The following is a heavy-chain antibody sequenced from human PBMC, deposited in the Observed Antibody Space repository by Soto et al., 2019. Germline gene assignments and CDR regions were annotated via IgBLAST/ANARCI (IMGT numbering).Heavy chain of an antibody. CDR3: AREYGSGSSFFPA. J-gene: IGHJ5*02. Sequence: QVQLVESGGGVVQPGRSLRLSCAASGFTFSSYAMHWVRQAPGKGLEWVAVISYDGSNKYYADSVKGRFTIYRDNSKNPLYLQMNSLTAADTAVYYCAREYGSGSSFFPAWGQGTLVTVSS. D-gene: IGHD3-10*01. CDR2: ISYDGSNK. CDR1: GFTFSSYA. V-gene: IGHV3-30-3*01.